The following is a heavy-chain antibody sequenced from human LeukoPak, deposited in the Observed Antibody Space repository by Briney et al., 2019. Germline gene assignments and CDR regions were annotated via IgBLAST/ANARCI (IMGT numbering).Heavy chain of an antibody. Sequence: GGSLRLSCAASGFTFSSYAMSWVRQAPGKGLEWVSSISDSGSAGSTYYADSVKGRFTISRDNSKNTLYLQMSSLRAEDTAVYYCAKEAWQWLGHTWFDPWGQGTLVTVSS. V-gene: IGHV3-23*01. CDR3: AKEAWQWLGHTWFDP. D-gene: IGHD6-19*01. J-gene: IGHJ5*02. CDR1: GFTFSSYA. CDR2: ISDSGSAGST.